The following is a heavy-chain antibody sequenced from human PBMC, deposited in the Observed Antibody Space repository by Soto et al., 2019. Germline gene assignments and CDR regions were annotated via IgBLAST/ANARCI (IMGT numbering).Heavy chain of an antibody. Sequence: NPGGSLRPSCAVSGFTSSSYSMNWVRQPPGKGLEWGSSITSSSSYIYYADSVKGQFTISRDNDKNTLYLQMNSLRAEDKAVYYCARGITMVRGVIGGMDVWGQGTTVTVSS. D-gene: IGHD3-10*01. CDR2: ITSSSSYI. J-gene: IGHJ6*02. CDR3: ARGITMVRGVIGGMDV. V-gene: IGHV3-21*01. CDR1: GFTSSSYS.